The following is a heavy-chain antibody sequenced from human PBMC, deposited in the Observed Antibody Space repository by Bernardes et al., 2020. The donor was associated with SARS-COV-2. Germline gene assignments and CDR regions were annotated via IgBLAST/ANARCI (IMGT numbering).Heavy chain of an antibody. CDR3: ARPGRYCSGGGCYGGYYFYYMDV. D-gene: IGHD2-15*01. J-gene: IGHJ6*03. Sequence: GGSLSLTCAASGFTISDYYMTWIRQAPGKGLEWVSHISGSSDYTNYADSVKGRFTISRDNAKNSLYLQMNSLRAEDTAVYYCARPGRYCSGGGCYGGYYFYYMDVWGKGTTVIVSS. CDR2: ISGSSDYT. CDR1: GFTISDYY. V-gene: IGHV3-11*03.